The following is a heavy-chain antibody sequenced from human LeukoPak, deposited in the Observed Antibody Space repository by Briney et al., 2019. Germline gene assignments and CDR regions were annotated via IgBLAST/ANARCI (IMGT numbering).Heavy chain of an antibody. CDR2: ISSSDNTI. J-gene: IGHJ6*03. D-gene: IGHD1-1*01. V-gene: IGHV3-48*03. CDR3: ARERTTGTTREYYMDV. Sequence: PGGSLRLSCAASGFTFSSYEMNWVRQAPGKGLEWVSYISSSDNTIYYADSVQGRFTISRDNAKNSLYLQMNSLRAEDTAVYYCARERTTGTTREYYMDVWGKGTTVTISS. CDR1: GFTFSSYE.